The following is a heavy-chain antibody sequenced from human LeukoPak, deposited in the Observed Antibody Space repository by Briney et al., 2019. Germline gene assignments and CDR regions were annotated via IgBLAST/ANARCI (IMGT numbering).Heavy chain of an antibody. D-gene: IGHD1-26*01. CDR2: IIPIFGTA. CDR1: GGTFSSYA. J-gene: IGHJ6*03. V-gene: IGHV1-69*05. Sequence: SVKVSCKASGGTFSSYAISWVRQAPGQGLEWMGGIIPIFGTANYAQKFQGRVTITTDESTSTAYMELSSLRSEDTVVYYCARGGVGANSGYYYYMDVWGKGTPVTVSS. CDR3: ARGGVGANSGYYYYMDV.